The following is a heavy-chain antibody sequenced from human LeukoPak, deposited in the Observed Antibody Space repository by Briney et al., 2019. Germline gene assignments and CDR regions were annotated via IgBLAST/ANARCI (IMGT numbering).Heavy chain of an antibody. J-gene: IGHJ4*02. CDR1: GFTFKNYA. CDR2: IGGSNGIT. V-gene: IGHV3-23*01. Sequence: PGGSLRLSCAASGFTFKNYAMNWVRQAPGKGLEWVSVIGGSNGITFYVGSVKGRFTISRDNAKNSLYLQMNSLRDEDTAVYYCARDRSSSGYYPFDYWGQGTLVTVSS. CDR3: ARDRSSSGYYPFDY. D-gene: IGHD3-22*01.